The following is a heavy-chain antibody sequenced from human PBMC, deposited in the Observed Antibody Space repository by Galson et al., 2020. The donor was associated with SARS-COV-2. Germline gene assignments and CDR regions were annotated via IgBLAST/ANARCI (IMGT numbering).Heavy chain of an antibody. D-gene: IGHD3-22*01. CDR3: ARTLLVYDSSGYYEFDY. J-gene: IGHJ4*02. CDR1: GFTFSSYG. Sequence: GGSLRLSCAASGFTFSSYGMHWVRQAPGKGLEWVAVIWYDGSNKYYADSEKGRFTISRDNSKNTLYLQMNSLRAEDTAVYYCARTLLVYDSSGYYEFDYWGQGTLVTVSS. V-gene: IGHV3-33*01. CDR2: IWYDGSNK.